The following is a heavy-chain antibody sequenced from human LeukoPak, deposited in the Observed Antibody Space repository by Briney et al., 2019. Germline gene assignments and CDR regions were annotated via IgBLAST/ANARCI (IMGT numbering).Heavy chain of an antibody. Sequence: GGSLRLSCTVSGFTVSSNSMSWVRQAPGKGLEWVSFICSDNTHYSDSVKGRFTISRDNSKNTLYLQMNSLRAGDTAVYYCARRAGAYSHPYDYWGQGTLVTVSS. D-gene: IGHD4/OR15-4a*01. J-gene: IGHJ4*02. CDR2: ICSDNT. CDR3: ARRAGAYSHPYDY. CDR1: GFTVSSNS. V-gene: IGHV3-53*01.